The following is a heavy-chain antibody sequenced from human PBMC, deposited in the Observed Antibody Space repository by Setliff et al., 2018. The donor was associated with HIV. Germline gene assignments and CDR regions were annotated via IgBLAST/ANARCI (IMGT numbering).Heavy chain of an antibody. CDR2: INTDNGIT. D-gene: IGHD3-16*01. CDR3: ARDPYDTSENPYDP. J-gene: IGHJ5*02. V-gene: IGHV1-2*02. Sequence: ASVKVSCKPSGYTFTNYDINWVRQAPGRGLEWMGWINTDNGITEYAENFQGRVAMTRDTSMSTAYMELNRLTFDDTAVYYCARDPYDTSENPYDPWGQGTLVTVSS. CDR1: GYTFTNYD.